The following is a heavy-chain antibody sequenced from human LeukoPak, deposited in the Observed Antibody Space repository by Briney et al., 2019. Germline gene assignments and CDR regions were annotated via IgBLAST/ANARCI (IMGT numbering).Heavy chain of an antibody. CDR1: GGSISSSSYY. D-gene: IGHD6-13*01. J-gene: IGHJ3*02. CDR2: IYYSGST. V-gene: IGHV4-31*03. CDR3: ASIGSSSWYRDAFDI. Sequence: SETLSLTCTVSGGSISSSSYYWSWIRQHPGKGLEWIGYIYYSGSTYYNPSLKSRVTISVDTSKNQFSLKLSSVTAADTAVYYCASIGSSSWYRDAFDIWGQGTMVTVSS.